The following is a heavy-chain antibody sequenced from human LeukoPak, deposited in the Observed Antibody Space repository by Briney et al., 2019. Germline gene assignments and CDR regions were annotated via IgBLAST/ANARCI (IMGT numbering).Heavy chain of an antibody. CDR2: IYPGDSDT. D-gene: IGHD3-10*01. Sequence: GASLQISCKGSGYSFTSYWIGWVRQMPGKGLEWMGIIYPGDSDTRYSPSFQGQVTISADKSISTAYLQWSSLKASDTAMYYCARITMVRGVITGAFDIWGQGTMVTVSS. CDR1: GYSFTSYW. V-gene: IGHV5-51*01. J-gene: IGHJ3*02. CDR3: ARITMVRGVITGAFDI.